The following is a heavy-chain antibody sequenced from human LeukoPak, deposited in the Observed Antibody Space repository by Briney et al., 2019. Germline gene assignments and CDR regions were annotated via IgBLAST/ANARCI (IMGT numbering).Heavy chain of an antibody. CDR1: GFTFSSYG. CDR3: AKDKVRQHLATFDY. CDR2: IRYDGSNK. J-gene: IGHJ4*02. D-gene: IGHD6-13*01. Sequence: PGGSLRLSCAASGFTFSSYGMHWVRQAPGKGLEWVAFIRYDGSNKYYADSVKGRFTISRDNSKNTLYLQMNSLRAEDTAVYYCAKDKVRQHLATFDYWGQGTMVTVSS. V-gene: IGHV3-30*02.